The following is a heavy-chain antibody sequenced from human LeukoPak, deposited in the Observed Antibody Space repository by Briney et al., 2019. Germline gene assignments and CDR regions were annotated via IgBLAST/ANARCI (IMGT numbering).Heavy chain of an antibody. D-gene: IGHD2-21*02. CDR2: INHSGST. J-gene: IGHJ4*02. Sequence: PSETLSLTCAVYGGSFSGYYWSWIRQPPGKGLEWIGEINHSGSTNYNPSLKSRVTISVDTSKNQFSLKLSSVTAADTAVYYCARTPGIYCGGDCYHDYWGQGTLVTVSS. CDR3: ARTPGIYCGGDCYHDY. V-gene: IGHV4-34*01. CDR1: GGSFSGYY.